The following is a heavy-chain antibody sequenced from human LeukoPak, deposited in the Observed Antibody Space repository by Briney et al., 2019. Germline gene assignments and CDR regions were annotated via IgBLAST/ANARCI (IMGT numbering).Heavy chain of an antibody. CDR2: KDNFGNT. Sequence: GGSLRLSCAASGFSVNNNYMNWVRQAPGKGLEWFSVKDNFGNTYYTDSVKGRFTISRDISKNTVYLQMNTLSAEDTAVYYCAGGTYYGSGSRPGYFDHWGQGTLVTVSS. CDR1: GFSVNNNY. D-gene: IGHD3-10*01. J-gene: IGHJ4*02. CDR3: AGGTYYGSGSRPGYFDH. V-gene: IGHV3-53*01.